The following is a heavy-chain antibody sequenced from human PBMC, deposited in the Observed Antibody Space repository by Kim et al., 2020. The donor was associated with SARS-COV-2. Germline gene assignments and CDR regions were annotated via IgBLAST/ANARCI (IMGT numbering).Heavy chain of an antibody. J-gene: IGHJ6*03. CDR1: GFSLLTRGVF. CDR3: ARIRGIGTTRSQSYHYYMDV. Sequence: SGPTLVNPTQTLTLTCTFSGFSLLTRGVFVNWIRQPPGKALEWLARIDWDDDKYYNTSLKTRVTISKDTSKNQVVLTMTNMDPVDTATYYCARIRGIGTTRSQSYHYYMDVWGKGTTVTVSS. V-gene: IGHV2-70*11. D-gene: IGHD1-7*01. CDR2: IDWDDDK.